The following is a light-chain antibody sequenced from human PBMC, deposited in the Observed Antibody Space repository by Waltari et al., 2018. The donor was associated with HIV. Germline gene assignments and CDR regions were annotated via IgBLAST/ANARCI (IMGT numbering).Light chain of an antibody. CDR2: EVT. Sequence: QSALTPPASVSGSPGPSNTLPCTGTRRNVGSDDLVSWYQQHPGEAPKPIIYEVTKRPSGVSNRFSGSKSGNTASLTISGLQAEDEADYYCCSCPRSGIRYVFGTGTKVTVL. V-gene: IGLV2-23*02. CDR1: RRNVGSDDL. CDR3: CSCPRSGIRYV. J-gene: IGLJ1*01.